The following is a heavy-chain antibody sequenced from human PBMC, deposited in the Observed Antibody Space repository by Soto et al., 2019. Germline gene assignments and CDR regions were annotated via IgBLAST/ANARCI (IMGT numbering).Heavy chain of an antibody. V-gene: IGHV3-30*18. Sequence: QVQLVESGGGVVQPGRSLRLSCAASGGTFSSYGMHWVRQAPGKGLEWVAVISYDGSNKYYADSVQGRFTISRDTSKKTPYLPMNSLRADDTAVYYCAKDRGRYCSGGSCYSLDYWGQGTLVTVSS. J-gene: IGHJ4*02. CDR1: GGTFSSYG. CDR3: AKDRGRYCSGGSCYSLDY. CDR2: ISYDGSNK. D-gene: IGHD2-15*01.